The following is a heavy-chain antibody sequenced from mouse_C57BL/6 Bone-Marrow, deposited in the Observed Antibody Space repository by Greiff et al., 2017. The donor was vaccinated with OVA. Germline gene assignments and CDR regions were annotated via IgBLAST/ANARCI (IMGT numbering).Heavy chain of an antibody. V-gene: IGHV1-76*01. J-gene: IGHJ1*03. CDR1: GYTFTDYY. CDR2: IYPGSGNT. Sequence: QVQLQQSGAELVRPGASVKLSCKASGYTFTDYYINWVKQRPGQGLEWIARIYPGSGNTYYNEKFKGKATLTAEKSSSTAYMQLSSLTSEDSAVYFCSRDKAVPWYFDVWGTGTTVTVSS. D-gene: IGHD3-3*01. CDR3: SRDKAVPWYFDV.